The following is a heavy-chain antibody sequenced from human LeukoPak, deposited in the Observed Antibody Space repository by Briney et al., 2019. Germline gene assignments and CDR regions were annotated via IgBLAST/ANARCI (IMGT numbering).Heavy chain of an antibody. CDR3: AKEFGYCSGSSCYRYYYYPMDV. D-gene: IGHD2-15*01. V-gene: IGHV3-43*02. Sequence: GGSLRLSCAASGFSFDDYAMHWVRQPPGKGLEWVSVISGDGGDTDYVDSVKGRFTISRDNSKDSLYLQMSSLRTEDTALYYCAKEFGYCSGSSCYRYYYYPMDVWGQGTTVTVSS. J-gene: IGHJ6*02. CDR1: GFSFDDYA. CDR2: ISGDGGDT.